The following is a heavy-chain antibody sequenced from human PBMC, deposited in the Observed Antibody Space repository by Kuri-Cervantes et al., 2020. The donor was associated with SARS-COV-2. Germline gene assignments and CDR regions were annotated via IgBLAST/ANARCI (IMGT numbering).Heavy chain of an antibody. CDR2: ISGGGGST. J-gene: IGHJ6*03. V-gene: IGHV3-23*01. D-gene: IGHD3-16*01. Sequence: GESLKISRAASGFTFSSYAMSWVRQAPGKGLEWVSAISGGGGSTYYADSVKGRFTISRDNSKDTVSLHMNSLRAEDTAMYYCARGAANYYYMDVWGKGTTVTVSS. CDR1: GFTFSSYA. CDR3: ARGAANYYYMDV.